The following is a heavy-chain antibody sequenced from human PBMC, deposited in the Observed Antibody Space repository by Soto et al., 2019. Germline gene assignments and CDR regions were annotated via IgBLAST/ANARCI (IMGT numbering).Heavy chain of an antibody. J-gene: IGHJ5*02. Sequence: ASVKVSCEASGYTFTSYGISWVRQAPGQGLEWMGWISAYNGNTNYAQKLQGRVTMTTDTSTSTAYMELRSLRSDDTAVYYCARGTDDSWSGYNNWFDPWGQGTLVTVSS. CDR1: GYTFTSYG. CDR3: ARGTDDSWSGYNNWFDP. D-gene: IGHD3-3*01. CDR2: ISAYNGNT. V-gene: IGHV1-18*01.